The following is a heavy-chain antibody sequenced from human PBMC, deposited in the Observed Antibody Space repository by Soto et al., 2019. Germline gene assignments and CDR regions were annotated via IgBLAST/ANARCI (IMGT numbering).Heavy chain of an antibody. D-gene: IGHD3-10*01. CDR2: ISGSGGST. CDR3: AKEYYYYGSGSYYPTFDY. V-gene: IGHV3-23*01. J-gene: IGHJ4*02. CDR1: RFTFSSYA. Sequence: EVQLLESGGGLVQPGGSLRLSCAASRFTFSSYAMSWVRQAPGKGLEWVSAISGSGGSTYYADSVKGRFTISRDNSKNTLYLQMNSLRAEDTAVYYCAKEYYYYGSGSYYPTFDYWGQGTLVTVSS.